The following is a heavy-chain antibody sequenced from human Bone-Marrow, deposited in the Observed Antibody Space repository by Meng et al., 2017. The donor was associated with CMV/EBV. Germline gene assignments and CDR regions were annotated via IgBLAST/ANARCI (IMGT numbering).Heavy chain of an antibody. CDR2: ITGGGSTI. CDR1: GGSISSYY. Sequence: GGSLRLSCTVSGGSISSYYWSWIRQPPGKGLEWLSYITGGGSTISYADSVKGRFTISRDNAQNSLYLQMDNLRAEDTAVYYCARDPRNKGFDPWGQGNLVTVSS. CDR3: ARDPRNKGFDP. J-gene: IGHJ5*02. V-gene: IGHV3-11*01.